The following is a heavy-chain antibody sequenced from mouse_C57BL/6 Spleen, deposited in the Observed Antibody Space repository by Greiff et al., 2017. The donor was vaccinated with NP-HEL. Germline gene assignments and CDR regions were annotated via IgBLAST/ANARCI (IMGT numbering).Heavy chain of an antibody. Sequence: EVQLQQSGPELVKPGASVKISCKASGYSFTGYYMNWVKQSPEKSLEWIGEINPSTGGTTYNQKFKAKATLTVDKSSSTAYMQLKSLTSEDSAVYYCARSGTTVPFDYWGQGTTLTVSS. CDR3: ARSGTTVPFDY. V-gene: IGHV1-42*01. D-gene: IGHD1-1*01. CDR1: GYSFTGYY. CDR2: INPSTGGT. J-gene: IGHJ2*01.